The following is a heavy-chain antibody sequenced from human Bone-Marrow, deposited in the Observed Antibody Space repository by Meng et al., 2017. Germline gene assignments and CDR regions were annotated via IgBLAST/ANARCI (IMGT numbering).Heavy chain of an antibody. CDR2: TYYRSKWYN. V-gene: IGHV6-1*01. CDR3: ARDGITMVRGVITIYWYFDL. Sequence: QTPSLTGAISGDSVSINSAAWNWIRQSPSRGLEWLGRTYYRSKWYNDYAVSVKSRITINPDTSKNQFSLQLNSVTPEDTAVYYCARDGITMVRGVITIYWYFDLWGRGTLVTVSS. D-gene: IGHD3-10*01. J-gene: IGHJ2*01. CDR1: GDSVSINSAA.